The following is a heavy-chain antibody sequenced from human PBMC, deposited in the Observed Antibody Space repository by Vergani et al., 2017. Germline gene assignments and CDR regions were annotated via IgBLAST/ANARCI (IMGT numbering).Heavy chain of an antibody. CDR2: ISSSSSYI. Sequence: EVQLVESGGGLVKPGGSLRLSCAASGFTFSSYSMNWVRQAPGKGLEWVSSISSSSSYIYYADSVKGRFTISRDNAKNSLYLQMNSLRAEDTAVYYCARGSYYDFWSGYYNSRIAERDFDYWGQGTLVTVSS. J-gene: IGHJ4*02. D-gene: IGHD3-3*01. CDR1: GFTFSSYS. V-gene: IGHV3-21*01. CDR3: ARGSYYDFWSGYYNSRIAERDFDY.